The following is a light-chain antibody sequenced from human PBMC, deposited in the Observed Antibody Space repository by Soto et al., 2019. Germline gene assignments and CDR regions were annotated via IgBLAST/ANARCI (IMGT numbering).Light chain of an antibody. CDR2: DAS. V-gene: IGKV1-39*01. CDR1: QSISTY. Sequence: DIQMTQSPSSLSASVGDRVTITCRASQSISTYLNWYQQKPGKAPKLLIYDASILQSGVPSRFSGGGSATDFTLTISSLQPEDFAAYYCQQSYNTPRTFGQGTKVEIK. CDR3: QQSYNTPRT. J-gene: IGKJ1*01.